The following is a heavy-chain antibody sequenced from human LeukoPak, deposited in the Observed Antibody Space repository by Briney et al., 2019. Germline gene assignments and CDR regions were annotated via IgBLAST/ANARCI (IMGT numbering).Heavy chain of an antibody. V-gene: IGHV4-61*02. J-gene: IGHJ4*02. CDR3: ARDREPAPVEMATIGPMGY. CDR2: IYTSGST. D-gene: IGHD5-24*01. Sequence: SQTLSLTCTVSGGSISSGSYYWSWIRQPAGKGLEWIGRIYTSGSTNYNPSLKSRVTISVDTSKNQFSLKLSSVTAADTAVYYCARDREPAPVEMATIGPMGYWGQGTLVTVSS. CDR1: GGSISSGSYY.